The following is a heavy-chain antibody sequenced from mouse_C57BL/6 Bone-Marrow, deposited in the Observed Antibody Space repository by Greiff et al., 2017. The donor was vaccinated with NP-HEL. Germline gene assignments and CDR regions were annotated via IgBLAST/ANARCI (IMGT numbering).Heavy chain of an antibody. J-gene: IGHJ4*01. CDR1: GFTFSSYG. V-gene: IGHV5-6*01. CDR2: ISSGGSYT. Sequence: EVNLVESGGDLVKPGGSLKLSCAASGFTFSSYGMSWVRQTPDKRLEWVATISSGGSYTYYPDSVKGRFTISRDNAKNTLYLQMSSLKSEDTAMYYCASLLSSWGQGTSVTVSS. CDR3: ASLLSS. D-gene: IGHD1-3*01.